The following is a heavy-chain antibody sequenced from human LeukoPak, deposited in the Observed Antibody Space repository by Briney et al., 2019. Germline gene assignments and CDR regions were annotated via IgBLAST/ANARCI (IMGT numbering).Heavy chain of an antibody. Sequence: GGSLRLSCAASGFTFSSYAMNWVRQAPGKGLEWVSSISGSGGRTYYADSVKGRFTISRDNAKNSLYLQMNSLRAEDTAVYYCARKNGLDYWGQGTLVTVSS. CDR3: ARKNGLDY. CDR1: GFTFSSYA. CDR2: ISGSGGRT. J-gene: IGHJ4*02. V-gene: IGHV3-23*01.